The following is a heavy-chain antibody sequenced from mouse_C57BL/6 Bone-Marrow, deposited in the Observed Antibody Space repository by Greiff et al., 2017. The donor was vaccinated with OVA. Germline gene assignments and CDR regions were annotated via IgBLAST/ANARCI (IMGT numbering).Heavy chain of an antibody. CDR2: IDPENGDT. V-gene: IGHV14-4*01. CDR3: TLQFYSYYYAMDY. J-gene: IGHJ4*01. D-gene: IGHD2-1*01. CDR1: GFNIKDDY. Sequence: EVMLVESGAELVRPGASVKLSCTASGFNIKDDYMHWVKQRPEQGLEWIGWIDPENGDTEYASKFQGKATITADTSSNTAYLQLSSLTSEDTAVYYCTLQFYSYYYAMDYWGQGTSVTVSS.